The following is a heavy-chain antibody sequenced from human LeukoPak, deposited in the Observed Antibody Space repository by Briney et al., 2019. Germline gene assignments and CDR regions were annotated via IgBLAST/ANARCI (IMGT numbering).Heavy chain of an antibody. Sequence: GGPLRLSCAASGFTFSSYNMNWVRQAPGKGLEWVSSISSSSSYIYYADSVKGRFTISRDNAKNSLYLQMNSLRAEDTAVYYCARVGEDIVVVPAGVRGAFDIWGQGTMVTVSS. D-gene: IGHD2-2*01. CDR2: ISSSSSYI. V-gene: IGHV3-21*01. J-gene: IGHJ3*02. CDR1: GFTFSSYN. CDR3: ARVGEDIVVVPAGVRGAFDI.